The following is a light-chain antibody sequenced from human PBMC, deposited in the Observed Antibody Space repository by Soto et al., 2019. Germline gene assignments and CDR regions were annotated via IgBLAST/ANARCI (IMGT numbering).Light chain of an antibody. V-gene: IGKV3-15*01. CDR3: RQYNSWPPYT. CDR2: GAS. Sequence: EIVMTQSPGTLSVSPGERVTLSCRASQSVGSGLSWYQQKPDQAPRLLIYGASTRATGIPARFSGSGSGTEFTLTISSLQSEDSAVYYCRQYNSWPPYTFGQGTKVDI. CDR1: QSVGSG. J-gene: IGKJ2*01.